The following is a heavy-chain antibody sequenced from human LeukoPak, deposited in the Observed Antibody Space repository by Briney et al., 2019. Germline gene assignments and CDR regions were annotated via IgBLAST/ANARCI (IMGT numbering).Heavy chain of an antibody. D-gene: IGHD6-19*01. V-gene: IGHV4-59*01. CDR2: IYYSGST. J-gene: IGHJ3*02. CDR1: GGSISSYY. CDR3: ARALRQWPNHVAFDI. Sequence: SETLSLTCTVSGGSISSYYWSWIRQPPGKGLEWIGYIYYSGSTNYNPSLKSRVTISVDTSKNQFSLKLSSVTAADTAVYYCARALRQWPNHVAFDIWGQGTMVTVSS.